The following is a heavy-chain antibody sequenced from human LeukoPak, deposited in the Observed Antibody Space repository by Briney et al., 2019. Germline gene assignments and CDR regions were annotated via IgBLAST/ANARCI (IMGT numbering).Heavy chain of an antibody. CDR1: GFTFSDYY. CDR2: ISSSGSTI. J-gene: IGHJ4*02. D-gene: IGHD6-19*01. V-gene: IGHV3-11*01. CDR3: ATDPSIAVAGPYYFDY. Sequence: PGGSLRLSCEASGFTFSDYYMSWIRQAPGKGLEWVSYISSSGSTIYYADSVKGRFTISRDNAKNSLYLQMNSLRAEDTAVYYCATDPSIAVAGPYYFDYWGQGTLVTVSS.